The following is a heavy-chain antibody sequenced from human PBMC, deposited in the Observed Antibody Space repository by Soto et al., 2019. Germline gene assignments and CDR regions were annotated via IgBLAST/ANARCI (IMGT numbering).Heavy chain of an antibody. V-gene: IGHV3-23*01. CDR1: GFTFSSYA. CDR3: AKDSRDFDWLSIYYYYGIDV. D-gene: IGHD3-9*01. J-gene: IGHJ6*02. CDR2: ISGSGGST. Sequence: EVQLLESGGGLVQPGGSLRLSCAASGFTFSSYAMSWVRQAPGKGLEWVSAISGSGGSTYYADSVKGRFTISRDNSKNTLYLQMNSLRAEDTAVYYCAKDSRDFDWLSIYYYYGIDVWGQGTTVTVSS.